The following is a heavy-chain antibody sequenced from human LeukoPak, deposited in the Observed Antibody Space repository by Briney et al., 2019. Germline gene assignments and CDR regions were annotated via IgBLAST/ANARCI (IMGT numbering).Heavy chain of an antibody. V-gene: IGHV3-21*01. CDR2: INSGSTYT. CDR3: ARSLTTLTYEGY. D-gene: IGHD1-1*01. CDR1: GFTFSSYM. J-gene: IGHJ4*02. Sequence: GGSLRLSCAASGFTFSSYMMSWVRQAPGKGLEWVSSINSGSTYTYYTESVKGRFTVSRDNAKNSLFLQMNSLRAEDTAIYYCARSLTTLTYEGYWGQGTLVTASS.